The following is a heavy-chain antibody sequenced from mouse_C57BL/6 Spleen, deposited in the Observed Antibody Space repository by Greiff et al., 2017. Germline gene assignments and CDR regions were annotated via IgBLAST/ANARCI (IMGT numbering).Heavy chain of an antibody. CDR1: GYTFTSYW. CDR2: IDPSDSYT. CDR3: ARRGATVVAGGYFDY. Sequence: QVQLQQPGAELVKPGASVKLSCKASGYTFTSYWMQWVKQRPGQGLEWIGEIDPSDSYTNYNQKFKGKATLTVDTSSSTAYMPLSSLTSEDSAVYYCARRGATVVAGGYFDYWGQGTTLTVSS. J-gene: IGHJ2*01. D-gene: IGHD1-1*01. V-gene: IGHV1-50*01.